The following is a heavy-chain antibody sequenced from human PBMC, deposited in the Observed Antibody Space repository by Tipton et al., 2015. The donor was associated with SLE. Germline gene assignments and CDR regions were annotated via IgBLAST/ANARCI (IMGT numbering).Heavy chain of an antibody. V-gene: IGHV4-34*01. CDR1: GGSFSGYY. Sequence: LRLSCAVYGGSFSGYYWSWIRQPPGKGLEWIGEINHSGSTNYNPSLKSRVTISVDTSKNQFSLKLSSVTAADTAVYYCARGPYYYDSSGYIDYWGQGTLVTVSS. CDR3: ARGPYYYDSSGYIDY. CDR2: INHSGST. D-gene: IGHD3-22*01. J-gene: IGHJ4*02.